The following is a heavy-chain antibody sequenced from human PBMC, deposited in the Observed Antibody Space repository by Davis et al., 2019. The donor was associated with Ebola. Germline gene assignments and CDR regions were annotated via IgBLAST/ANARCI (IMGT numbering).Heavy chain of an antibody. CDR2: IYYSGST. Sequence: MPSETLSLTCSVSGGSISSYYWSWIRQPPGKGLEWIGYIYYSGSTNYNPSLKSRVTISVDTSKNQFSLKLSSVTAADTAVYYCARVHPLDGMDVWGKGTTVTVSS. CDR1: GGSISSYY. J-gene: IGHJ6*04. CDR3: ARVHPLDGMDV. V-gene: IGHV4-59*01.